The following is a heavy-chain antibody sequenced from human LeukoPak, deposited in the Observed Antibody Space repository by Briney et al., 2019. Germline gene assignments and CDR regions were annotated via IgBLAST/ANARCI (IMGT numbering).Heavy chain of an antibody. V-gene: IGHV4-59*01. CDR3: ARGYSYGFLSSDY. J-gene: IGHJ4*02. Sequence: ASETLSLTCTVSGGSISSYYWSWIRQPPGKGLEWIGYIYYSGSTNYNPSLKSRVTISVDTSKNQFSLKLSFVTAADTAVYYCARGYSYGFLSSDYWGQGTLVTVSS. CDR1: GGSISSYY. D-gene: IGHD5-18*01. CDR2: IYYSGST.